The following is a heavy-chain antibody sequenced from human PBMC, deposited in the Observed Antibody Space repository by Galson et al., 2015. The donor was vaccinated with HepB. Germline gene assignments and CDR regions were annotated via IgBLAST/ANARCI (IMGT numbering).Heavy chain of an antibody. Sequence: SLRLSCAASGFTFSSYAMSWVRQAPGKGLEWVSAISGSGGSTYYADSVKGRFTISRDNSKNTLYLQMNSLRAEDTAVYYCAKDHDFWSGPIDYWGQGTLVTVSS. J-gene: IGHJ4*02. CDR3: AKDHDFWSGPIDY. V-gene: IGHV3-23*01. CDR1: GFTFSSYA. D-gene: IGHD3-3*01. CDR2: ISGSGGST.